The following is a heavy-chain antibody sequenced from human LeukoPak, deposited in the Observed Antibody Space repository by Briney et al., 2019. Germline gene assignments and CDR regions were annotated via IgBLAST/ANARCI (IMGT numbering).Heavy chain of an antibody. CDR2: INHSGST. Sequence: SETLSLTCAVYGGSFSGYYWSWIRQPPGKGLEWIGEINHSGSTNYNPSLKSRVTISVDTSKNQFSLKLSSVTAADTAVYYCARGRLEETTVTTTDDYWGQGALVTVSS. CDR1: GGSFSGYY. J-gene: IGHJ4*02. V-gene: IGHV4-34*01. D-gene: IGHD4-17*01. CDR3: ARGRLEETTVTTTDDY.